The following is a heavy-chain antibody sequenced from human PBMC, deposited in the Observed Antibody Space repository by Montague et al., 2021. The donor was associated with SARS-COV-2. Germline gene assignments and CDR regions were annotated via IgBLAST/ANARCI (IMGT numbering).Heavy chain of an antibody. V-gene: IGHV4-39*01. D-gene: IGHD2-2*01. CDR3: AAEEQYHFDY. J-gene: IGHJ4*02. CDR1: GDSITNTRYY. CDR2: VYNNGIT. Sequence: SETLSLTCNVSGDSITNTRYYWGWIRQAPGRPLEWIGSVYNNGITYYNPSLRSRVFISIDTSKNQFSLRLSSVTASDTALYYCAAEEQYHFDYWGRGSLVSVSS.